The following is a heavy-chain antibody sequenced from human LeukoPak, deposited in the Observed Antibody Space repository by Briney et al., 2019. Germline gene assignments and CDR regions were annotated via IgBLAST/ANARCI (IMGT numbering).Heavy chain of an antibody. Sequence: GGSLRLSCAVSKFTFNNYAMSWVRQAPGKGLEWVSGIGVSGGSTDYADSVKGRFTISRDNAKNSLYLQMNSLRAEDTAVYYCARGTIGDWIQLWLLWFDPWGQGTLVTVSS. CDR2: IGVSGGST. CDR1: KFTFNNYA. V-gene: IGHV3-23*01. D-gene: IGHD5-18*01. J-gene: IGHJ5*02. CDR3: ARGTIGDWIQLWLLWFDP.